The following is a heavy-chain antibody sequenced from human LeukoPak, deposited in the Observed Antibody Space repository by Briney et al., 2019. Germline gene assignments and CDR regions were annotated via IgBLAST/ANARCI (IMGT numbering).Heavy chain of an antibody. CDR2: IYYSGST. Sequence: KASETLSLTCTVSGGSISSSSYYWGWIRQPPGKGLEWIGSIYYSGSTYYNPSLKSRVTISVDTSKNQFSLKLSSVTAADTAVYYCARHGRAGYDSSGYYEHFDYWGQGTLVTVSS. CDR1: GGSISSSSYY. D-gene: IGHD3-22*01. CDR3: ARHGRAGYDSSGYYEHFDY. V-gene: IGHV4-39*01. J-gene: IGHJ4*02.